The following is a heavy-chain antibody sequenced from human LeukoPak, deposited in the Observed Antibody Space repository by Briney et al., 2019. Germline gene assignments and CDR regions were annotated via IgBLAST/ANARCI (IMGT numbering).Heavy chain of an antibody. Sequence: PSETLSLTCTVSGYSISSGHYWAWIRPSPEKGLEWIASMFHSGSTYYNPSLKSRLTTSADTSKNGFTLKLSSVTAADTAVYYCARAGTNLGDYDYWGQGTLVTVSS. V-gene: IGHV4-38-2*02. CDR3: ARAGTNLGDYDY. D-gene: IGHD4-17*01. J-gene: IGHJ4*02. CDR2: MFHSGST. CDR1: GYSISSGHY.